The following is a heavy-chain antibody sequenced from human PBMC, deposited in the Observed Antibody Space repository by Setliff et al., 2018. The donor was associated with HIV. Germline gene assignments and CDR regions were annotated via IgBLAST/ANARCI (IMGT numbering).Heavy chain of an antibody. CDR2: INHSGST. J-gene: IGHJ4*02. Sequence: PSETLSLTCAVYGGSFSGYYWSWIRQPPGKGLEWIGEINHSGSTNYNPSLKSRVTISVDTSKNQFSLKMKSVTAADSAVYYCARFEVTPVTTRDSWGQGTLVTVSS. V-gene: IGHV4-34*01. CDR1: GGSFSGYY. D-gene: IGHD4-17*01. CDR3: ARFEVTPVTTRDS.